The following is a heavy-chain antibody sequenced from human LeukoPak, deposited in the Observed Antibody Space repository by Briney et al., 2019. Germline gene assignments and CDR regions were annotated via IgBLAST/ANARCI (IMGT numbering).Heavy chain of an antibody. D-gene: IGHD3-10*01. V-gene: IGHV3-30*02. CDR1: GFTFTSHG. J-gene: IGHJ4*02. CDR2: FGHDGREM. CDR3: GRDLMGGWSWDH. Sequence: GGSLRLSCTVSGFTFTSHGMHWVRQAPGKGLEWVAYFGHDGREMYYADSVKGRFTISRDSSKTTVHLHMNSLKVEDTALYYWGRDLMGGWSWDHGGQGPLVTVS.